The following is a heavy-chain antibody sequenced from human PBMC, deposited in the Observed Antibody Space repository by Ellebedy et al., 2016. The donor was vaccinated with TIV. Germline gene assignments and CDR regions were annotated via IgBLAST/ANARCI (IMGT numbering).Heavy chain of an antibody. CDR1: GGTFSSYA. CDR3: ARLGISVAGDAFDI. Sequence: SVKVSXXASGGTFSSYAISWVRQAPGQGLEWMGGIIPIFGTANYAQKFQGRVTITADKSTSTAYMELSSLRSEDTAVYYCARLGISVAGDAFDIWGQGTMVTVSS. J-gene: IGHJ3*02. V-gene: IGHV1-69*06. CDR2: IIPIFGTA. D-gene: IGHD6-19*01.